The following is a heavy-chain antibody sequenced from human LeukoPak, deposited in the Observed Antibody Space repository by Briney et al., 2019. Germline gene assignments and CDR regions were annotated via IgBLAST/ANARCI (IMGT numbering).Heavy chain of an antibody. CDR3: ARDRAGGTGPNWFDP. D-gene: IGHD3-10*01. CDR1: GGSISSGSYY. Sequence: SQTLSLTCTVSGGSISSGSYYWSWIRQPAGKGLEWIGRIYTSGSTNYNPSLKSRVTISVDTSKNQFSLKLSSVTAADTAVYYCARDRAGGTGPNWFDPWGQGTLVTVSS. V-gene: IGHV4-61*02. J-gene: IGHJ5*02. CDR2: IYTSGST.